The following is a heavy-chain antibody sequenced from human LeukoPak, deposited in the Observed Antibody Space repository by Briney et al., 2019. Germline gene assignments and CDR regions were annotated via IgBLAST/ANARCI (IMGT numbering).Heavy chain of an antibody. CDR1: GGSISSYY. CDR2: IYYSGST. J-gene: IGHJ4*02. D-gene: IGHD3-3*01. Sequence: SETLSLTCTVSGGSISSYYWSWIRQPPGKGLEWIGYIYYSGSTNYNPSLKRRVTISVDTSKNQFSLKLSSVTAADTAVYYCARQNGYDFWSGYFDYWGQGTLVTVSS. V-gene: IGHV4-59*01. CDR3: ARQNGYDFWSGYFDY.